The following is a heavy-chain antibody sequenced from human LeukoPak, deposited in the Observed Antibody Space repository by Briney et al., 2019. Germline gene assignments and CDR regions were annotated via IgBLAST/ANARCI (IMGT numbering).Heavy chain of an antibody. CDR1: GGSFSGFY. J-gene: IGHJ6*03. V-gene: IGHV4-34*01. CDR3: ARGGAGWSGYYLVYYYYMDV. D-gene: IGHD3-3*01. CDR2: INHSGST. Sequence: SETLSLTCAVYGGSFSGFYSSWIRQPPGKGLEWIGEINHSGSTNYNTSLKCRVTISVHTSKKQSSLNLTSVTAAYKILHYSARGGAGWSGYYLVYYYYMDVGDKGTTVTVSS.